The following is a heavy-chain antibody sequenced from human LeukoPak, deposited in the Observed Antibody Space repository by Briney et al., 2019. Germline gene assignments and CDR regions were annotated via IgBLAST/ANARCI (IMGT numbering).Heavy chain of an antibody. D-gene: IGHD3-10*01. J-gene: IGHJ5*02. Sequence: PSETLSLTCAVYGGSFSGYYWSWIRQPPGKGLEWIGEINHSGSTNYNPSLKSRVTISVDTSKNQFSLKLSSVTAADTAVYYCARAPLRYYYGSGSRTKANWFDPWGQGTLVTVSS. CDR1: GGSFSGYY. CDR3: ARAPLRYYYGSGSRTKANWFDP. CDR2: INHSGST. V-gene: IGHV4-34*01.